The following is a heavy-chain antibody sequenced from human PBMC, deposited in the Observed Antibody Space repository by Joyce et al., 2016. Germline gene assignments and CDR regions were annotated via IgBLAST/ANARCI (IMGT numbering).Heavy chain of an antibody. J-gene: IGHJ3*02. D-gene: IGHD3-16*01. V-gene: IGHV3-13*05. CDR3: ARERGGGMSAFDI. CDR1: GFTFRAYE. CDR2: IGTAGDP. Sequence: EVQLVEAGGALVQPGGSLRLSCAASGFTFRAYEIHWVRQTTGKGLGWFSAIGTAGDPYYAGSVKGRCTISRENAKSSLFLQMNSLRAEDTAVYYCARERGGGMSAFDIWGQGTMVTVSS.